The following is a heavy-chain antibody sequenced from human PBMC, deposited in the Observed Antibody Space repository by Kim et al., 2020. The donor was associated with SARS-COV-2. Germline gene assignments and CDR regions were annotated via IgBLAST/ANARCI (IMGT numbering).Heavy chain of an antibody. CDR3: AGGVLIMIFGVVRAFGY. D-gene: IGHD3-3*01. CDR1: GGSISSYY. J-gene: IGHJ4*02. CDR2: IYYSGST. Sequence: SETLSLTCTVSGGSISSYYWSWIRQPPGKGLEWIGYIYYSGSTNYNPSLKSRVTISVDTSKNQFSLKLSSVTAADTAVYYCAGGVLIMIFGVVRAFGYWGQGTLVTVSS. V-gene: IGHV4-59*01.